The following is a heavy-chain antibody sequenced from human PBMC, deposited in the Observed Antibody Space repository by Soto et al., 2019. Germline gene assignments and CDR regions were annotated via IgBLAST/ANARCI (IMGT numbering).Heavy chain of an antibody. CDR1: GASISTNY. Sequence: SETLSLTCAVSGASISTNYWNWIRQPPGRGLEWIGYIWDSGNSNYNPSLKSRATISVDTSKNQFSLKLTSVTAADTAVYYCARLSGSGTPFDYWGQGTLVTVSS. V-gene: IGHV4-59*01. J-gene: IGHJ4*02. CDR3: ARLSGSGTPFDY. CDR2: IWDSGNS. D-gene: IGHD3-10*01.